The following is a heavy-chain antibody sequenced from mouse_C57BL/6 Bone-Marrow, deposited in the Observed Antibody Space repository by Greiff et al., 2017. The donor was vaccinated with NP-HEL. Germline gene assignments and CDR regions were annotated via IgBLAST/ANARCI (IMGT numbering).Heavy chain of an antibody. D-gene: IGHD2-2*01. CDR1: GFNIKDDY. CDR3: TTTTMVTPFAY. CDR2: IDPENGDT. J-gene: IGHJ3*01. Sequence: DVKLVESGAELVRPGASVKLSCTASGFNIKDDYMHWVKQRPEQGLEWIGWIDPENGDTEYASKFQGKATITADTSSNTAYLQLSSLTSEDTAVYYCTTTTMVTPFAYWGQGTLVTVSA. V-gene: IGHV14-4*01.